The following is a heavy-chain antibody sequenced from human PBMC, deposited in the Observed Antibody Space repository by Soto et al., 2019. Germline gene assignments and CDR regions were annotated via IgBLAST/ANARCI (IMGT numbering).Heavy chain of an antibody. CDR2: IYYSGTT. D-gene: IGHD2-21*01. CDR1: GDSISSSNW. CDR3: SRSENQDPIYY. Sequence: SETLSLTCAVSGDSISSSNWWCWIRQPPGKGLEWIGYIYYSGTTYYNPSLKSRVTMSVDTSKNQFSLKLTSVTAVDTAVYYCSRSENQDPIYYWGQGTLVTVSS. V-gene: IGHV4-28*01. J-gene: IGHJ4*02.